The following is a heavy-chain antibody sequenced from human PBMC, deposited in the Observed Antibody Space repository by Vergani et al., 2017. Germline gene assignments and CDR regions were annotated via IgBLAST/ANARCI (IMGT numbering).Heavy chain of an antibody. Sequence: LQLVESGGGVVHPGGSLRLSCAASGFSLSNYGMNWVRPAPGKGLEWVSFVSTGTKSQSYAESVKGRFTISRDSAKNSLYLQMDSLRAEDTAVYYCAREYSSTSGRAFDFWGQGTKVTVSS. CDR1: GFSLSNYG. V-gene: IGHV3-48*01. CDR3: AREYSSTSGRAFDF. J-gene: IGHJ3*01. D-gene: IGHD2-2*01. CDR2: VSTGTKSQ.